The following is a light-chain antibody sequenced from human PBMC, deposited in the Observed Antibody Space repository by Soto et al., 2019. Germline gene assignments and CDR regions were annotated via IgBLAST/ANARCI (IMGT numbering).Light chain of an antibody. Sequence: QSVLTQPPSASGTPGQRVTISCSGSTSNIEENSVTWYQRLPGTAPKVLIYDDYQRPSGVPDRFSGSKSGTSASLAISDLQSADEGDYYCTAWDASLNAWLFGGGTKLTVL. J-gene: IGLJ3*02. CDR1: TSNIEENS. CDR2: DDY. CDR3: TAWDASLNAWL. V-gene: IGLV1-44*01.